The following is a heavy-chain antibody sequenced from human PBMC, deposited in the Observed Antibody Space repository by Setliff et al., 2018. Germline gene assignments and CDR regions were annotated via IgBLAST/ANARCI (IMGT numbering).Heavy chain of an antibody. V-gene: IGHV4-61*02. CDR3: AGVRITPYCMDV. CDR2: IYTSGST. D-gene: IGHD3-10*01. J-gene: IGHJ6*03. CDR1: GGSISSGSYY. Sequence: PSETLSLTCTVSGGSISSGSYYWSWIRQPAGKGLEWIGRIYTSGSTNYNPSLKSRVTMSLDKSKNQFSLKLYSVTAADTAVYFCAGVRITPYCMDVWGKGTTVTVSS.